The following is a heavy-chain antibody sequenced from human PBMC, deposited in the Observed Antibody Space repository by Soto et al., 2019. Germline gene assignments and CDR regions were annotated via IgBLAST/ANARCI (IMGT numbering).Heavy chain of an antibody. CDR3: AREDRDRETGLVPAAIDGMDV. D-gene: IGHD2-2*01. J-gene: IGHJ6*02. CDR1: GGTFSRYS. CDR2: IIPIFGIA. Sequence: QVQLVQSGAEVKKPGSSVKVSCKASGGTFSRYSITWVRQAPRHGLEWIGRIIPIFGIANYVQEFQGRGTITADESTSTAYMELSSLRSDDTAVYYCAREDRDRETGLVPAAIDGMDVWGQGTTVTVSS. V-gene: IGHV1-69*08.